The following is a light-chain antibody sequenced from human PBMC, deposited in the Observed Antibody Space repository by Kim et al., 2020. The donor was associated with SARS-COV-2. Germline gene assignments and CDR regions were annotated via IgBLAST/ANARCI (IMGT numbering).Light chain of an antibody. V-gene: IGKV3-15*01. CDR3: QQYNNWPLT. CDR1: QGVARN. J-gene: IGKJ4*01. CDR2: GAS. Sequence: VSPGERAPLSCRASQGVARNLAWYQQKPGQAPRLLIYGASSRATGIPARFSGSGSGTEFTLTISSLQSEDFAIYYCQQYNNWPLTFGGGTKVDIK.